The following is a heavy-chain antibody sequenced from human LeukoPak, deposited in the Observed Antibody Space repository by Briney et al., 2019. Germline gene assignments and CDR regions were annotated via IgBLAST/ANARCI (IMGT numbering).Heavy chain of an antibody. CDR1: GYTFTGYY. CDR3: ARDLVNYGGNENY. V-gene: IGHV1-2*02. CDR2: INPNSGGT. J-gene: IGHJ4*02. Sequence: GASVKVSCKASGYTFTGYYMHWVRQAPGQGLEWMGWINPNSGGTNYAQKFQGRVTMTRHTSISTAYMELSRLRSDDTAVYYCARDLVNYGGNENYWGQGTLVTVSS. D-gene: IGHD4-23*01.